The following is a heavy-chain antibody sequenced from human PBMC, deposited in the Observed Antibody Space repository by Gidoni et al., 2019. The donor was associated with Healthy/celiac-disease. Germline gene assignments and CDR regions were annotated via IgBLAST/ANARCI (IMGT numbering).Heavy chain of an antibody. J-gene: IGHJ1*01. CDR1: GYPFTSYG. CDR3: ARSIAAAGNWYFQH. V-gene: IGHV1-18*01. Sequence: QVQLVQSGAEVKKPGASVKVSFTASGYPFTSYGISWVLQAPGQGLEWMGWIRAYNGNTNYAQKLQGRVTMTTDTSTSTAYMELRSLRSDDTAVYYCARSIAAAGNWYFQHWGQGTLVTVSS. D-gene: IGHD6-13*01. CDR2: IRAYNGNT.